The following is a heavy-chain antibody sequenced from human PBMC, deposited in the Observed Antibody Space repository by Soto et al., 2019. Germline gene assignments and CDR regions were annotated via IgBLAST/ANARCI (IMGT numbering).Heavy chain of an antibody. V-gene: IGHV3-30-3*01. Sequence: VQLVESGGGVVQPGRSLRLSCAASGFTFSIYAMNWVRQAPGKGLEWVAFISFDGSKTYYADSVKGRFTISRDNSRNTVYLQVNNLRPGDAAVYHCANLLNVAAAGTPHYYGVDVWGQGTTVTVS. D-gene: IGHD6-13*01. J-gene: IGHJ6*02. CDR1: GFTFSIYA. CDR2: ISFDGSKT. CDR3: ANLLNVAAAGTPHYYGVDV.